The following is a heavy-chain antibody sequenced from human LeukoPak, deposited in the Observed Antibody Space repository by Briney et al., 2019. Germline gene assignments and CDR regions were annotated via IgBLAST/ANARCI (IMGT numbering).Heavy chain of an antibody. V-gene: IGHV4-61*02. J-gene: IGHJ5*02. CDR1: GVSVSSGSYY. Sequence: SETLSLTCTVSGVSVSSGSYYWSWIRQPAGTGLEWIGRIYISGSTNYNSSLRGRVTMSIDTPKNQFSLTLTSVTAADTAVYYCARLVDTPVIRGYYFDPWGQGTLVTVSS. D-gene: IGHD3-22*01. CDR2: IYISGST. CDR3: ARLVDTPVIRGYYFDP.